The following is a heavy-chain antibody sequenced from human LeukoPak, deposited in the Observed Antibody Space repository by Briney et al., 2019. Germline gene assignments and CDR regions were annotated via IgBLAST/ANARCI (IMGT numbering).Heavy chain of an antibody. V-gene: IGHV3-66*01. J-gene: IGHJ4*02. CDR1: GFTFSNYW. CDR2: IYSGGST. CDR3: ASENENNGSYPAFDY. Sequence: PGGSLRLSCAASGFTFSNYWMSWVRQAPGKGLEWVSVIYSGGSTYYADSVKGRFTISRDNSKNTLDLQMNSLRVDDTAVYYCASENENNGSYPAFDYWGQGTLVTVSS. D-gene: IGHD1-26*01.